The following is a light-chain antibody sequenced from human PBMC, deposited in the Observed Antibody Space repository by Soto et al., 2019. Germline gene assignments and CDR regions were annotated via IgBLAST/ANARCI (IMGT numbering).Light chain of an antibody. CDR3: QQYYNYPET. V-gene: IGKV1-5*01. Sequence: DIQMTQSPSTLSAPVGDRVTITCRASQSITTWLAWYQQKPGKAPKLLIYDASSLERGVPSRFSGSGSRTEFTLTISILQPDDVANYYCQQYYNYPETFGQGTKVEIK. CDR1: QSITTW. CDR2: DAS. J-gene: IGKJ1*01.